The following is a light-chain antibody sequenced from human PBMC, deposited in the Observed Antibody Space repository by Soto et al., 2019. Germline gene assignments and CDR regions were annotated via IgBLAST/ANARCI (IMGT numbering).Light chain of an antibody. V-gene: IGKV3-20*01. CDR3: QHYGTSPPVT. J-gene: IGKJ4*01. CDR1: QGISSTS. Sequence: EVVLTQSPGILSLSPGERATLSCRASQGISSTSLGWYQQRPGQAPRLLISAAINRAAGIPDRFSGSGSWTDFTLIIGRREPDDFAVYYCQHYGTSPPVTFGGGTRVEIK. CDR2: AAI.